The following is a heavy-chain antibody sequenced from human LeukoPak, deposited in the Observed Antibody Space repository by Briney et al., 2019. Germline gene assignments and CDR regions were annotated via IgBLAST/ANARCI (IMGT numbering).Heavy chain of an antibody. CDR2: ISAYNGNT. CDR1: GYTFTSYG. J-gene: IGHJ4*02. V-gene: IGHV1-18*01. D-gene: IGHD6-13*01. Sequence: ASVKVSCKASGYTFTSYGISWVRQAPGQGLEWMGWISAYNGNTNYAQKLQGRVTMTTDTSTSTAYMELRSLRSDDTAVYYCARVGVGRGESSIWYFLVDYWGQGTLVTVSS. CDR3: ARVGVGRGESSIWYFLVDY.